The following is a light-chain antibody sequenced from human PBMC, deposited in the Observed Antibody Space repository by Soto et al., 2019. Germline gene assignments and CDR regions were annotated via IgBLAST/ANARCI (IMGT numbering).Light chain of an antibody. J-gene: IGKJ1*01. CDR3: MQALQTPWT. Sequence: DIVVTQSPLSLPVTPGEPASISCRSSQSLLHSNGFNYLDWYLQKPGQSPQLLISLGSNRASGVPDRFSGSGSGTDFTLKISRVEAEDVGIYYCMQALQTPWTFGQGTKVEIK. CDR1: QSLLHSNGFNY. CDR2: LGS. V-gene: IGKV2-28*01.